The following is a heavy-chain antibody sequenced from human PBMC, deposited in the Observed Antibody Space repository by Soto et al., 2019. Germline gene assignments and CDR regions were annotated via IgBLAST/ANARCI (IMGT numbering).Heavy chain of an antibody. V-gene: IGHV1-69*13. Sequence: SVKVSCKASGGTFSSYAISWVRQAPGQGLEWMGGIIPIFGTANYAQKFQGRVTITADESTSTAYMELSSLRSEDTAVYYCVRVSRMILFWGVTTHYRTYYGMDVWGQGTTVTVSS. CDR1: GGTFSSYA. CDR2: IIPIFGTA. CDR3: VRVSRMILFWGVTTHYRTYYGMDV. D-gene: IGHD3-16*01. J-gene: IGHJ6*02.